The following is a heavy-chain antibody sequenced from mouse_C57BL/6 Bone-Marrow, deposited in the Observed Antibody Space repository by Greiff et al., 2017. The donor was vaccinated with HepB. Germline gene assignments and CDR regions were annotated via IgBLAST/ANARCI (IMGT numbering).Heavy chain of an antibody. J-gene: IGHJ4*01. Sequence: VQLQQSGPELVRPGASVTLSCKASGYTFTDYEMHWVKQTPVHSLEWIGAIDPETGGTAYNQKFKGKAILTADKSSSTAYMELRSLTSEDSAVYYCTRLPLYPNYAMDYWGQGTSVTVSS. V-gene: IGHV1-15*01. CDR2: IDPETGGT. CDR1: GYTFTDYE. D-gene: IGHD2-12*01. CDR3: TRLPLYPNYAMDY.